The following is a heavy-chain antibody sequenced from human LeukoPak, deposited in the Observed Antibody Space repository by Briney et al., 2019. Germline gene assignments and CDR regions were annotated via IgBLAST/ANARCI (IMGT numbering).Heavy chain of an antibody. D-gene: IGHD2-21*02. J-gene: IGHJ4*02. CDR1: GFTFSSYA. V-gene: IGHV3-21*01. Sequence: PGGSLRLSCAASGFTFSSYAMSWVRQAPGKGLEWVSSISSSSSYIYYADSVKGRFTISRDNAKNSLYLRMNSLRAEDTAVYYCARDLGWLTAAFDYWGQGTLVTVSS. CDR2: ISSSSSYI. CDR3: ARDLGWLTAAFDY.